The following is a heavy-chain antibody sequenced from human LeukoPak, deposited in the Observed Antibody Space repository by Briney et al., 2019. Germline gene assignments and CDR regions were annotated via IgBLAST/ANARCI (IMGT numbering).Heavy chain of an antibody. Sequence: ASVKVSCRTSGYDFSTYGITWVRQAPGQGLEYMGWIRPSNGNRNYAQKVQDRVTLTTDTSTSTVYMVLRSLRSDDTAVYYCARAFSASKSCDYWGRGTLVTVSS. D-gene: IGHD6-19*01. J-gene: IGHJ4*02. CDR2: IRPSNGNR. CDR3: ARAFSASKSCDY. V-gene: IGHV1-18*01. CDR1: GYDFSTYG.